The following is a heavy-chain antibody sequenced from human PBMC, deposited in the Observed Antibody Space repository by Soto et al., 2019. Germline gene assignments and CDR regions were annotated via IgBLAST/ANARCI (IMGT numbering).Heavy chain of an antibody. CDR2: IIPIFGTA. D-gene: IGHD5-12*01. CDR3: ARVVEMATIQAPYFDY. J-gene: IGHJ4*02. CDR1: GGTFSSYA. V-gene: IGHV1-69*05. Sequence: QVQLVQSGAEVKKPGSSVKVSCKASGGTFSSYAISWVRQAPGQGLEWMGGIIPIFGTANYAQKFQGRVTITXGEXTXTAYMELSSLRSEDTAVYYCARVVEMATIQAPYFDYWGQGTLVTVSS.